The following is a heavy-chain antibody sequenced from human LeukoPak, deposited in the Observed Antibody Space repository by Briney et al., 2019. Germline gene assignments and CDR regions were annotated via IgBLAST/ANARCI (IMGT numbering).Heavy chain of an antibody. CDR1: VYAFTLYY. CDR3: ARERYYDSSGYTPD. V-gene: IGHV1-2*02. D-gene: IGHD3-22*01. CDR2: INPNSGGT. Sequence: GASVTVSFTSSVYAFTLYYMHWVRQAPGQGLEWMGWINPNSGGTNYAQKFQGRVTMTRDTSISTAYMELSRLRSDDTAVYYCARERYYDSSGYTPDWGQGTLVTVSS. J-gene: IGHJ4*02.